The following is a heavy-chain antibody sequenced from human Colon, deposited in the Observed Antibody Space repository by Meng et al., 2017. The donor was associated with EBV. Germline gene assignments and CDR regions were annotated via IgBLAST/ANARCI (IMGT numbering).Heavy chain of an antibody. J-gene: IGHJ4*02. CDR1: GVSISSNNR. Sequence: QVHLTEAGPGRVKPSGTLSLTCGVSGVSISSNNRLTWVRQPPGKGLEWIGDIDDSGSTNYNPSLNSRISISLDKSKNHFSLKVNSVTAADTAVYYCARGKQDAWELLAYWGQGALVTASS. V-gene: IGHV4-4*02. D-gene: IGHD1-26*01. CDR2: IDDSGST. CDR3: ARGKQDAWELLAY.